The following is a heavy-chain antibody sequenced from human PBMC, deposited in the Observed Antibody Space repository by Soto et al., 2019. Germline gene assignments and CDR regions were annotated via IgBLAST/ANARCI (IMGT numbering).Heavy chain of an antibody. CDR1: GGSISSSSYY. Sequence: SETLSLTCTVSGGSISSSSYYWGWIRQPPGKGLEWIGSIYYSGSTYYNPSLKSRVTISVDTSKNQFSLKLSSVTAADTAVYYCARHVRLRRGDYGMDVWGQGTTVTVSS. V-gene: IGHV4-39*01. D-gene: IGHD4-17*01. J-gene: IGHJ6*02. CDR3: ARHVRLRRGDYGMDV. CDR2: IYYSGST.